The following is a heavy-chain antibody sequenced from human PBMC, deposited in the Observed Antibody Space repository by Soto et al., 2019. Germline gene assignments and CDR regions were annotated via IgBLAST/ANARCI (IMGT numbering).Heavy chain of an antibody. Sequence: SETLSLTCTVSGGSISSSSYYWGWIRQPPGKGLEWIGSIYYSGSTYYNPSLKSRVTISVDTSKNQFSLKLSSVTAADTAVYYCATRSSWQIDYWGQGTLVTVSS. D-gene: IGHD6-13*01. CDR2: IYYSGST. J-gene: IGHJ4*02. CDR1: GGSISSSSYY. CDR3: ATRSSWQIDY. V-gene: IGHV4-39*01.